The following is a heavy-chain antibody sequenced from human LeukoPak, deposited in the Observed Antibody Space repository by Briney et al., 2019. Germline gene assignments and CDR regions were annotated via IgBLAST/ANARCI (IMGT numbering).Heavy chain of an antibody. CDR2: INPGDSDT. Sequence: GESLKISCKGSGYSFTSSWIAWVRQRPGKGLEWMGIINPGDSDTRYSPSFQGQVTISADKSISTAYLQWSSLKASDTAMYYCARHLAYYDSSGYWYFDYWGQGTLVTVSS. D-gene: IGHD3-22*01. CDR3: ARHLAYYDSSGYWYFDY. V-gene: IGHV5-51*01. J-gene: IGHJ4*02. CDR1: GYSFTSSW.